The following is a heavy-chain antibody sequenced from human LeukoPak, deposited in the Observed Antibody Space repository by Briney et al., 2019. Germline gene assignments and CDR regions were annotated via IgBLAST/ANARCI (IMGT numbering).Heavy chain of an antibody. D-gene: IGHD3-22*01. CDR1: GFTFSTFA. Sequence: PGGSLRLSCAASGFTFSTFAMIWVRQPPGKGLEWVSYISSSSSTIYYADSVKGRFTISRDNAKNSLYLQMNSLRAEDTAVYYCARATETYYYDSSGAGAFDIWGQGTMVTVSS. CDR3: ARATETYYYDSSGAGAFDI. CDR2: ISSSSSTI. J-gene: IGHJ3*02. V-gene: IGHV3-48*01.